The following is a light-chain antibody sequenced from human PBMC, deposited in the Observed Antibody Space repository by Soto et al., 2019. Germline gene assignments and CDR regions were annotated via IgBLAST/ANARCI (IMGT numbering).Light chain of an antibody. V-gene: IGKV3-15*01. CDR1: HTISNY. CDR2: VAS. J-gene: IGKJ4*01. Sequence: EVVMTQSPATVSVSPGEGVTLSCRASHTISNYLAWYHQKPCHAPSLLIYVASTRATGVPARFSGGGSGTEFTLTISSMQSEDFAFYYCHQINKWPPVTFGGGTKVEIK. CDR3: HQINKWPPVT.